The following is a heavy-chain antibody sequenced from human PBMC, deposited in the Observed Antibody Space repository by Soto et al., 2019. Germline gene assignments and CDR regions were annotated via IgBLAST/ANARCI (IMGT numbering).Heavy chain of an antibody. D-gene: IGHD3-3*01. CDR3: ASHYDMWSGYLSPVDY. V-gene: IGHV3-11*01. CDR1: GYTFSDYY. CDR2: IDTSGTKI. J-gene: IGHJ4*02. Sequence: QVQLVESGGDLVKPGGSLRLSCAASGYTFSDYYMSWIRQAPGKGLEWVSYIDTSGTKIYYADSVKGRFTITRDNAKNLLYLEMNSLRDEDTAVYYCASHYDMWSGYLSPVDYWGQGILVTVSS.